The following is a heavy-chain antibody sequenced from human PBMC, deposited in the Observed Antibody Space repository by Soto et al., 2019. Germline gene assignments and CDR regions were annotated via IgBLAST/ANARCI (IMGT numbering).Heavy chain of an antibody. CDR3: ARDRGVAPPVAGNTHYYYYMDV. V-gene: IGHV1-18*01. D-gene: IGHD6-19*01. CDR1: GYSFTNYG. Sequence: QDQLLQPGAEVKKPGASVTVSCKASGYSFTNYGITWVRQAPGQGLEWMGWISAFNGNTHYAQNLQGRVTMTTDASTSTAYMQLRSLRSDDTAVYYCARDRGVAPPVAGNTHYYYYMDVWGKGTTVTVSS. CDR2: ISAFNGNT. J-gene: IGHJ6*03.